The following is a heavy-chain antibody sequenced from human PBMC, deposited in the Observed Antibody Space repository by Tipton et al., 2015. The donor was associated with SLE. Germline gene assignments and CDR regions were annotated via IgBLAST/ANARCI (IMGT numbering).Heavy chain of an antibody. CDR3: ARDQVGVGDFDY. CDR1: GGSISSYY. V-gene: IGHV4-59*01. Sequence: TLSLTCTVSGGSISSYYWSWIRQPPGKGLEWSGYIHHSGSTNYNPSLQSRVTISRDPSKNQFSLKLISATAADTAVYYCARDQVGVGDFDYWSQGTLVTASS. D-gene: IGHD3-16*01. J-gene: IGHJ4*02. CDR2: IHHSGST.